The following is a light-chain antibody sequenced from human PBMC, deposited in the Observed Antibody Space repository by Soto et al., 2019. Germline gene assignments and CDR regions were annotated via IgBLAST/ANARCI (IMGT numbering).Light chain of an antibody. CDR2: AAS. Sequence: EIVLTQSPGTLSLSPGERATLFCRASQTVSSNYLAWYQQIPGQAPRLLIYAASSRATGIPDRFSGGASGTDFALTISRLEPEDFAVYYCQQYGPSFTFGPGTKVDI. CDR3: QQYGPSFT. CDR1: QTVSSNY. J-gene: IGKJ3*01. V-gene: IGKV3-20*01.